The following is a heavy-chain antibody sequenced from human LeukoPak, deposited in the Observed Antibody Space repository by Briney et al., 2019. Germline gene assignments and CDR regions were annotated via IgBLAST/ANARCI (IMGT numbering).Heavy chain of an antibody. Sequence: PSETLSLTCTVSGGSIATYYWSWIRQPPGKGQEWIGFIDDSGSTNYNSSLKSRVTILVDTSKNQFSLELSSVTAADTAVYYCARIIAGATFDHWGQGTLVTVSS. CDR2: IDDSGST. J-gene: IGHJ4*02. D-gene: IGHD1-26*01. V-gene: IGHV4-59*08. CDR3: ARIIAGATFDH. CDR1: GGSIATYY.